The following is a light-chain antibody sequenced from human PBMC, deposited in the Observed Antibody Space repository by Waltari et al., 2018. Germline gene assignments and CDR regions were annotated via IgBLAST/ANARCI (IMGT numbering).Light chain of an antibody. CDR2: DNN. CDR3: GTWDRTLTASHVI. V-gene: IGLV1-51*01. Sequence: QSVLTQPPSVSASPGETVTISCSGSSSNIGRNYVSWYQQVPGTAPKLLIYDNNNEPSGIPDRFSGSTSGTSATLGITGLQTGDEADYYCGTWDRTLTASHVIFGGGTRVTVL. CDR1: SSNIGRNY. J-gene: IGLJ2*01.